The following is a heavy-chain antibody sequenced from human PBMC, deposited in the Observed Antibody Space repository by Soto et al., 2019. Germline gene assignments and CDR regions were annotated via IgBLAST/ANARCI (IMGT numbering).Heavy chain of an antibody. D-gene: IGHD3-22*01. CDR3: SKDPPRAYYYDSSGYYYPPEPYYGMDV. CDR2: TYYRSKWYN. Sequence: PSQTLSLTCAISGDSVSSNSAAWNWIRQSPSRGLEWLGRTYYRSKWYNDYAVSVKSRITINPDTSKNQFSLQLNSVTPEDTAVYYCSKDPPRAYYYDSSGYYYPPEPYYGMDVWGQGTTVTVSS. V-gene: IGHV6-1*01. CDR1: GDSVSSNSAA. J-gene: IGHJ6*02.